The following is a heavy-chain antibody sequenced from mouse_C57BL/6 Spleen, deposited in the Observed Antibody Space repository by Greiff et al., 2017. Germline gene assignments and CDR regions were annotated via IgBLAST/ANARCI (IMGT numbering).Heavy chain of an antibody. Sequence: QVQLQQPGAELVKPGASVKLSCKASGYTFTSYWMQWVKQRPGQGLEWIGEIDPSDSYTNYNQKFKGKATLTVDTSSSTAYMQLSSLTSEDSAVYYCSNDDSSSPQWYFEVWGTGATVTVAT. CDR3: SNDDSSSPQWYFEV. CDR2: IDPSDSYT. D-gene: IGHD1-1*01. CDR1: GYTFTSYW. V-gene: IGHV1-50*01. J-gene: IGHJ1*03.